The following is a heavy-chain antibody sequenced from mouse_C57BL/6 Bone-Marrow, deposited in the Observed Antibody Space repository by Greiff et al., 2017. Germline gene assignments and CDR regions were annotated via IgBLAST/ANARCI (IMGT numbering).Heavy chain of an antibody. CDR3: AREGALLWLRWYFDV. CDR2: IHPNSGST. D-gene: IGHD2-9*01. J-gene: IGHJ1*03. CDR1: GYTFTSYW. V-gene: IGHV1-64*01. Sequence: QVQLQQPGAELVKPGASVKLSCKASGYTFTSYWMHWVKQRPGQGLEWIGMIHPNSGSTNYNEKFKSQATLTVDKSSSTAYMQLSSLTSEDSAVYYCAREGALLWLRWYFDVWGTGTTVTVSS.